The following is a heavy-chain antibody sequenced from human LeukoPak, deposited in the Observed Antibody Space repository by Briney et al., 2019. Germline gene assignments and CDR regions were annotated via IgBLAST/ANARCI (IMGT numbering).Heavy chain of an antibody. CDR1: GFIFSDYY. D-gene: IGHD2/OR15-2a*01. Sequence: PGGSLRLSCAASGFIFSDYYMSWIRQAPGKGLEWVSSISGSGGRTYYADSVKGRFTISRDNSKNTLYLQINSLRAEDTAVYYCARDRNILLDSWGQGTLVTVSS. CDR3: ARDRNILLDS. J-gene: IGHJ4*02. V-gene: IGHV3-23*01. CDR2: ISGSGGRT.